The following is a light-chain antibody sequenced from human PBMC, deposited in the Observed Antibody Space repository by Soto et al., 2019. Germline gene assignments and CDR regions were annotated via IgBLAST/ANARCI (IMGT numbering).Light chain of an antibody. CDR2: QLS. Sequence: DVQGAQSPSTLSASVLERFTITCRTGQSGSTLLARSQHRPGKGSTVPAYQLSRLASRAVLSSSGPGHRKELSLTLSSLQTDDFATYYCHQYHRYSPRAFGQGTKVDIK. V-gene: IGKV1-5*03. CDR3: HQYHRYSPRA. CDR1: QSGSTL. J-gene: IGKJ1*01.